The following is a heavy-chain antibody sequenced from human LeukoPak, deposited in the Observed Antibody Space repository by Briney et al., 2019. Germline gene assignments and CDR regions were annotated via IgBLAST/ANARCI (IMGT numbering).Heavy chain of an antibody. D-gene: IGHD3-22*01. J-gene: IGHJ4*02. CDR3: AKDTGYYYDSSGYYPY. CDR1: GFTFDDYA. Sequence: PGGSLRLSCAASGFTFDDYAMHWVRQAPGKGLEWVAGISWNSGSIGYADSVKGRFTISRDKAKNSLYLQMNSLRAEDTALYYCAKDTGYYYDSSGYYPYWGQGTLVTVSS. CDR2: ISWNSGSI. V-gene: IGHV3-9*01.